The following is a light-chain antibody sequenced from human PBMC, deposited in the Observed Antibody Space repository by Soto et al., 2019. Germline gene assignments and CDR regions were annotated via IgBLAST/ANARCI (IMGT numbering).Light chain of an antibody. CDR1: SSDVGAYNY. J-gene: IGLJ2*01. CDR2: DVS. CDR3: CSYAGSSTHVV. Sequence: QSALTQSASVSGSPGQSITISCTGTSSDVGAYNYVSWYQQYPGKAPKLIIYDVSNWPSGISYRFSGSKSGNTASLTISGLQAEDEADYYCCSYAGSSTHVVFGGGTKLTVL. V-gene: IGLV2-14*01.